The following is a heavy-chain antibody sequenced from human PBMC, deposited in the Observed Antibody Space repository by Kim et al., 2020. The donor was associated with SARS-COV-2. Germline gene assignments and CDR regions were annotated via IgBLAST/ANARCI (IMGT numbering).Heavy chain of an antibody. Sequence: GGSLRLSCAASGFTFSSYSMNWVRQAPGKGLEWVSSISSSSSYIYYADSVKGRFTISRDNAKNSLYLQMNSLRAEDTAVYYCARGPYYDFWSGYPPVDYWGQGTLVTVSS. CDR1: GFTFSSYS. J-gene: IGHJ4*02. D-gene: IGHD3-3*01. CDR2: ISSSSSYI. CDR3: ARGPYYDFWSGYPPVDY. V-gene: IGHV3-21*01.